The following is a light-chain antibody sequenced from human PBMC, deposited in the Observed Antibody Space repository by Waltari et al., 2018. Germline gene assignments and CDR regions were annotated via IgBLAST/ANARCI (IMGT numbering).Light chain of an antibody. CDR2: DVT. CDR3: CSYAGSFTWV. Sequence: QSAPPQPASVSGSPGQSITISCTGTNSDVGRYHLVSWYQQHPDKAPKLIIYDVTERPSGVSDRLSGSKSGNTASLTISGLQAEDEADYYCCSYAGSFTWVFGGGTKLTVL. V-gene: IGLV2-23*02. J-gene: IGLJ3*02. CDR1: NSDVGRYHL.